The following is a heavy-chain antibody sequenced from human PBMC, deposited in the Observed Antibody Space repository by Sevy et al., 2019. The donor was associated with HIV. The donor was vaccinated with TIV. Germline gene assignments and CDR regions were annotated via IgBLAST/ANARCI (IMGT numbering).Heavy chain of an antibody. D-gene: IGHD1-7*01. V-gene: IGHV3-15*01. J-gene: IGHJ3*01. CDR3: TTDRGSGTTWVRAFDL. CDR2: IKNENEGGTT. CDR1: GFPFSDAW. Sequence: GGSLRHSCAASGFPFSDAWMNWVRQAPGKGLEWVGLIKNENEGGTTDYAAPVKGRFTISRDDSKNTLFLQMSSLKTEDTAIYYCTTDRGSGTTWVRAFDLWGQGTMVTVSS.